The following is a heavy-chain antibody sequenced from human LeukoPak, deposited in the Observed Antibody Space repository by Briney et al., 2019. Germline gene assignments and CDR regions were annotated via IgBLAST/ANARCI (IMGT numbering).Heavy chain of an antibody. CDR1: GFTFDYYG. Sequence: GGSLRLSCAASGFTFDYYGMHWARQAPGKGLEWVSGISWNSGSIGYVDSVKGRFTISRDNAKNSLYLQMNSLRAEVMPLYNCAKGDLSSWHRGSFDYWGQGTLVTVSS. D-gene: IGHD3-16*01. CDR2: ISWNSGSI. J-gene: IGHJ4*02. V-gene: IGHV3-9*03. CDR3: AKGDLSSWHRGSFDY.